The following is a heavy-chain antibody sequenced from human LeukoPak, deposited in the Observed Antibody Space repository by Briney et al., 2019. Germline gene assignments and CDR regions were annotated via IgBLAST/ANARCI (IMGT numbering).Heavy chain of an antibody. CDR2: ISSSSSYI. CDR1: GFTFSSYS. V-gene: IGHV3-21*01. D-gene: IGHD3-22*01. CDR3: ARAVGNMYYSDSGGYYPFDY. J-gene: IGHJ4*02. Sequence: GGSLRLSCAASGFTFSSYSMNWVRQAPGKGLEWVSSISSSSSYIYYADSVKGRFTISRDNAKNSLYLQMNSLRAEDTAVYYCARAVGNMYYSDSGGYYPFDYWGQGTLVTVSS.